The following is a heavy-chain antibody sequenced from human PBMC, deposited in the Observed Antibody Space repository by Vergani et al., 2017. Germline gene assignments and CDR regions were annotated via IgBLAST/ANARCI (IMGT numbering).Heavy chain of an antibody. CDR2: ISGRSNYI. Sequence: EVQLQESGGGLVKPGGFPRVSCAASGFSFSTYSINWVRQAPGKGLEWVSSISGRSNYIYYADSLKGRFTISRDNSKNSVYLQMNSLRAEDTAIYYCARKKYYDSKDYYQVEPFDYWGQGTLVTVSS. CDR3: ARKKYYDSKDYYQVEPFDY. J-gene: IGHJ4*02. D-gene: IGHD3-22*01. V-gene: IGHV3-21*06. CDR1: GFSFSTYS.